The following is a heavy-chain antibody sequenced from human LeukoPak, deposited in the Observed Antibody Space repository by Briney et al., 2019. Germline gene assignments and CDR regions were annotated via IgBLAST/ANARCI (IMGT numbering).Heavy chain of an antibody. CDR2: ISWNSGSI. V-gene: IGHV3-9*01. Sequence: TGGSLRLSCAASGFTFSSYAMSWVRQAPGKGLEWVSGISWNSGSIGYADSVKGRFTISRDNAKNSLYLQMNSLRAEDTAVYYCARDGVEFYNWFDPWGQGTLVTVSS. J-gene: IGHJ5*02. CDR1: GFTFSSYA. D-gene: IGHD2-8*01. CDR3: ARDGVEFYNWFDP.